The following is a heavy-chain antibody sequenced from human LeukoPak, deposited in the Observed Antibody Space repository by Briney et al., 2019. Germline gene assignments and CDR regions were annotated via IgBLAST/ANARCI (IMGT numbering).Heavy chain of an antibody. D-gene: IGHD3-16*02. Sequence: ASVKVSCKASGGTFSSYAISWVRQAPGQGLEWMGWISAYNGNTNYAQKLQGRVTMTTDTSTSTAYMELRSLRSDDTAVYYCARTWLSDDAFDIWGQGTMVTVSS. V-gene: IGHV1-18*01. J-gene: IGHJ3*02. CDR3: ARTWLSDDAFDI. CDR2: ISAYNGNT. CDR1: GGTFSSYA.